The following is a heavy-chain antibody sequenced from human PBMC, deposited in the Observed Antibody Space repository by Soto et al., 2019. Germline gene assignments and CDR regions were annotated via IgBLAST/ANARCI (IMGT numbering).Heavy chain of an antibody. CDR1: GGSISSYC. CDR2: IYYSGST. Sequence: SETLSLTCTVSGGSISSYCWSWIRQPPGKGLEWIGYIYYSGSTNYNPSLKSRVTISVDTSKNQFSLKLSSVTAADTAVYYCARHMSFNDFWSGYNTDAFDIWGQGTMVTVSS. J-gene: IGHJ3*02. D-gene: IGHD3-3*01. CDR3: ARHMSFNDFWSGYNTDAFDI. V-gene: IGHV4-59*08.